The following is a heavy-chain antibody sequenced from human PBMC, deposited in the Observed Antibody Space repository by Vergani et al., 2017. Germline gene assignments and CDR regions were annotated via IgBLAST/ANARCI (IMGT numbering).Heavy chain of an antibody. CDR2: INPNSGGT. V-gene: IGHV1-2*02. Sequence: QVQLVQSGAEVKKPGASVKVSCKASGYTFTGYYMHWVRQAPGQGLEWMGWINPNSGGTNYAQKFQGRVTMTRDTSISTAYVELSRLRSDDTAVYYCARGCSGGSWYEWYYYGMDVWGQGTTVTVSS. D-gene: IGHD2-15*01. CDR3: ARGCSGGSWYEWYYYGMDV. J-gene: IGHJ6*02. CDR1: GYTFTGYY.